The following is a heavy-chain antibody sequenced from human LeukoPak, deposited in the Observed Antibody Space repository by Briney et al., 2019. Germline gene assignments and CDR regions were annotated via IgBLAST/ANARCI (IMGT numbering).Heavy chain of an antibody. V-gene: IGHV4-34*01. CDR3: ARGGLEMATIISLRYYYYGMDV. J-gene: IGHJ6*02. D-gene: IGHD5-24*01. Sequence: SETLSLTCTVSGGSISSYYWSWIRQPPGKGLEWIGEINHSGSTNYNPSLKSRVTISVDTSKNQFSLKLSSVTAADTAVYYCARGGLEMATIISLRYYYYGMDVWGQGTTVTVSS. CDR1: GGSISSYY. CDR2: INHSGST.